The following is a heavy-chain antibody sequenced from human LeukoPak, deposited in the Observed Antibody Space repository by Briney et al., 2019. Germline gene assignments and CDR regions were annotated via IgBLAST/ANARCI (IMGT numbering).Heavy chain of an antibody. CDR1: GDSISSSSYY. V-gene: IGHV4-39*01. Sequence: SETLSLTCTVSGDSISSSSYYWGWIRQPPGKGLEWIGTIYYSGSTYYNPSLKSRVTISVDTSKNQFSLKLSSVTAADTTVYYCARQEVYCSSPSCYARGCSYGTFFDYWGQGTLVTVSS. CDR3: ARQEVYCSSPSCYARGCSYGTFFDY. D-gene: IGHD2-2*01. J-gene: IGHJ4*02. CDR2: IYYSGST.